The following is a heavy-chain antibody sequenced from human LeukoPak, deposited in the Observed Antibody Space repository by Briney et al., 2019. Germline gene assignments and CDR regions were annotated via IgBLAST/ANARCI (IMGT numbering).Heavy chain of an antibody. CDR1: GFTFSSNW. CDR2: INNDGRVT. V-gene: IGHV3-74*01. J-gene: IGHJ4*02. Sequence: GGSLRLSCAASGFTFSSNWMHWVRQAPGKGLVWVSFINNDGRVTSYADSVKGRFTISRDNAKNTLYLQMNSLRAEDAAMYYCARCGQVAVDYWGPGTLVTVSS. CDR3: ARCGQVAVDY. D-gene: IGHD2-15*01.